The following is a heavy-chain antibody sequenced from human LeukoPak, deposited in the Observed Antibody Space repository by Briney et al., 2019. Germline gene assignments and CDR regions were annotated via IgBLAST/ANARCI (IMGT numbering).Heavy chain of an antibody. V-gene: IGHV5-51*01. D-gene: IGHD3-3*01. J-gene: IGHJ3*02. CDR3: ERHPYYDFWSGYYSAFDI. Sequence: GESLKISCKGSGYSFTSYWIGWVRQMPGKGLEWMGIIYPGDSDTRYSPSFQGQVIISADKSISTAYLQWSSLKASDTAMYYCERHPYYDFWSGYYSAFDIWGQGTMVTVSS. CDR1: GYSFTSYW. CDR2: IYPGDSDT.